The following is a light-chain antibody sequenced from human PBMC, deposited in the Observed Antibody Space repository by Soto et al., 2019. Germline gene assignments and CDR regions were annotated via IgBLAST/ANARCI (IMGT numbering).Light chain of an antibody. CDR2: WAS. V-gene: IGKV4-1*01. J-gene: IGKJ1*01. Sequence: DIVMTQSPDSLAVSLGERATINCKSSQSVLSSSNNRNYLAWFQLKPGQPPKLLIYWASTRESGVPDRFSGSGSGTDFTLTISNLQAEDVAVYYCQQYYSTCWTFGQGTKVDIK. CDR1: QSVLSSSNNRNY. CDR3: QQYYSTCWT.